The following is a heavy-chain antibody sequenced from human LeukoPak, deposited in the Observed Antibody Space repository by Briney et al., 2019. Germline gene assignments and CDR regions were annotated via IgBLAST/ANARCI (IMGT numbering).Heavy chain of an antibody. V-gene: IGHV4-59*01. CDR1: GGSISSYY. D-gene: IGHD2-2*01. J-gene: IGHJ4*02. Sequence: SETLSLTCTVSGGSISSYYWSWIRQPPGKGLEWIGYIYYSGSTNYSPSLKSRVTISVDTSKNQFSLKLSSVTAADTAVYYCARADAAMLQLYWGQGTLVTVSS. CDR3: ARADAAMLQLY. CDR2: IYYSGST.